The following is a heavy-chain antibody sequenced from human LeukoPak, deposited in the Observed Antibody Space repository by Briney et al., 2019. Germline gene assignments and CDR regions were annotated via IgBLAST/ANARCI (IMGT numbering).Heavy chain of an antibody. Sequence: GASLRLSCAASGFTVSSNYMSWVRQAPGKGLEWVSNIYGGGFTYNADSVKGRFTISRDNSKNTVYLQMNSLRAGDTAVYYCARLYYYDSPYFDYWGQGTLVTVFS. CDR1: GFTVSSNY. CDR3: ARLYYYDSPYFDY. V-gene: IGHV3-53*01. D-gene: IGHD3-22*01. J-gene: IGHJ4*02. CDR2: IYGGGFT.